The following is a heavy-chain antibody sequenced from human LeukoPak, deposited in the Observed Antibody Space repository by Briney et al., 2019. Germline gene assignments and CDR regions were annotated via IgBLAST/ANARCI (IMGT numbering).Heavy chain of an antibody. CDR2: ISYDGSNK. D-gene: IGHD4-17*01. Sequence: GGSLRLSCAASGSAFRRCAMHWVRQAPGKGLEWVAVISYDGSNKYYADSVKGRFTISRDNSKNSLYLQMNSLRAEDTAVYYCTRNDYGDYYFDYWGQGSLVTVSS. CDR1: GSAFRRCA. CDR3: TRNDYGDYYFDY. V-gene: IGHV3-30-3*01. J-gene: IGHJ4*02.